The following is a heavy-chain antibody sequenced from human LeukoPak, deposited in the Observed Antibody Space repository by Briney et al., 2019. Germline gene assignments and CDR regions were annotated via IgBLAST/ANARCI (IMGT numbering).Heavy chain of an antibody. Sequence: ASVRVSCKASGYTFTSYGISWVRQAPGQGLEWMGWISAYSGNTNYAQKLQGRVTMTTDTSTSTAYMELRSLRSDDTAAYYCARVGYRHYYGSGSYYPIDYWGQGTLVTVSS. CDR3: ARVGYRHYYGSGSYYPIDY. V-gene: IGHV1-18*01. J-gene: IGHJ4*02. CDR1: GYTFTSYG. D-gene: IGHD3-10*01. CDR2: ISAYSGNT.